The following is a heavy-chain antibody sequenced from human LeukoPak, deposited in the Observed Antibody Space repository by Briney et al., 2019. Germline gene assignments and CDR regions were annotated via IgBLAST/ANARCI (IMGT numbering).Heavy chain of an antibody. Sequence: SETLSLTYAVYGGSFSGYYWSWIRQPPGKGLEWIGEINHSGSTNYNPSLKSRVTISVDTSKNQFSLKLSSVTAADTAVYYCATDEGGCSSTSCYGLWGQGTLVTVSS. CDR1: GGSFSGYY. V-gene: IGHV4-34*01. CDR2: INHSGST. D-gene: IGHD2-2*01. J-gene: IGHJ4*02. CDR3: ATDEGGCSSTSCYGL.